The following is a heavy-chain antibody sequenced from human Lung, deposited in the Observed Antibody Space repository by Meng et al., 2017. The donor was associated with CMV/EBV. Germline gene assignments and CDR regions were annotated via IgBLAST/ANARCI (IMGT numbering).Heavy chain of an antibody. J-gene: IGHJ6*02. CDR3: TTSIRITMVRGVIFRDV. Sequence: GESLKISCSASGFTFSNAWMSWVRQAPGKGLEWVGRIKRKNDGGTTDYAAPVKGRFTISRDDSKNTLYLQMNSLKTEDTAVYYCTTSIRITMVRGVIFRDVWGQGXTVTVSS. CDR1: GFTFSNAW. V-gene: IGHV3-15*01. CDR2: IKRKNDGGTT. D-gene: IGHD3-10*01.